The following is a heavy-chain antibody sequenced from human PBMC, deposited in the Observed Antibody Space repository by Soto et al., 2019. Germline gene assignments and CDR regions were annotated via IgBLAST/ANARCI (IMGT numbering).Heavy chain of an antibody. CDR2: IYYSRSD. CDR1: GDSINSADYY. CDR3: ARVVQFYDSSGYSFYYFDY. V-gene: IGHV4-30-4*01. D-gene: IGHD3-22*01. J-gene: IGHJ4*02. Sequence: SETLSLTCTVSGDSINSADYYWIWLRQPPGKGLEWIGYIYYSRSDYYNPSLGRRATITIDTSRNQFSLNLMSVTAADTAVYYCARVVQFYDSSGYSFYYFDYWGQGALVTVSS.